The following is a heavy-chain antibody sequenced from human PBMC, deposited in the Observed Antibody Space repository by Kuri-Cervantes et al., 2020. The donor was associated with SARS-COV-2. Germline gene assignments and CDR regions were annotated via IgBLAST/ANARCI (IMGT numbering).Heavy chain of an antibody. V-gene: IGHV3-74*01. CDR1: GFTFSSYD. J-gene: IGHJ6*02. D-gene: IGHD2-2*01. CDR3: ARGYCSSTSCYGNYYYGMDV. CDR2: INSDGSST. Sequence: GGSLRLSCAASGFTFSSYDMHWVRQATGKGLEWVSRINSDGSSTSYADSVKGRFTISRDNAKNTLYLQMNSLRAEDTAVYYCARGYCSSTSCYGNYYYGMDVWGQGTTVTVSS.